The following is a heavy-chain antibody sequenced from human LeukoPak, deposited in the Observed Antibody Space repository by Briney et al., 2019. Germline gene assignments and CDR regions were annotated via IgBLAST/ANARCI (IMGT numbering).Heavy chain of an antibody. J-gene: IGHJ4*02. D-gene: IGHD6-13*01. Sequence: GGSLRLSCAASGFTFSSYWMHWVRQAPGKGLVWVSRINTDGSSTSYADSVKGRFTISRDNAKNTLYLQMNSLRAEDTAVYYCARVTATGAFDQWGQGTLVTVSS. V-gene: IGHV3-74*01. CDR1: GFTFSSYW. CDR2: INTDGSST. CDR3: ARVTATGAFDQ.